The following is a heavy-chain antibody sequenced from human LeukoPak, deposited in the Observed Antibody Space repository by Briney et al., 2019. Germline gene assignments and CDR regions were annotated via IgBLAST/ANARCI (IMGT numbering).Heavy chain of an antibody. CDR1: GGSISSGGYY. Sequence: SQTLSLTCTVSGGSISSGGYYWSWIRQPPGKGLEWIGYIYHSGSTYYNPSLKSRVTISVDRSKNQFSLKLSSVTAADTAVYFCATTEKNRYYINLWGPGTTVIVSS. CDR3: ATTEKNRYYINL. J-gene: IGHJ6*01. CDR2: IYHSGST. V-gene: IGHV4-30-2*01. D-gene: IGHD2-21*01.